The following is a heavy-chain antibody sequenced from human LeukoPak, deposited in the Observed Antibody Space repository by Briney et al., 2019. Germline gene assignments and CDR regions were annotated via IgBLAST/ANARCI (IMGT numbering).Heavy chain of an antibody. CDR3: ARGGMITFGGVIVIDSPTFDY. CDR2: IYHSGST. V-gene: IGHV4-30-2*01. J-gene: IGHJ4*02. Sequence: PSETLSLTCAVSGGSISSGGYSWSWIRQPPGKGLEWIGYIYHSGSTYYNPSLKSRVTISVDTSKNQFSLKLSSVTAADTAVYYCARGGMITFGGVIVIDSPTFDYWGQGTLVTVSS. CDR1: GGSISSGGYS. D-gene: IGHD3-16*02.